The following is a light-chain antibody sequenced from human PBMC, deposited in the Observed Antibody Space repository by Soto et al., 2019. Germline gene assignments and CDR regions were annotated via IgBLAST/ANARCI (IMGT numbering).Light chain of an antibody. V-gene: IGKV1-5*03. CDR2: KAS. CDR1: QSISSW. Sequence: DIQITQSPSTLSASVGDRVTITCRASQSISSWLAWYQQKPGKAPKLLIYKASSLESGVPSRFSGSGSGTEFKLTISRLQPDDFATYYFQQYNSFWTFGQGTKVEIK. CDR3: QQYNSFWT. J-gene: IGKJ1*01.